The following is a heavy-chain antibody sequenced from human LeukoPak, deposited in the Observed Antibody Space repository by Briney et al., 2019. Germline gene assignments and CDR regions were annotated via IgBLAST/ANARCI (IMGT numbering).Heavy chain of an antibody. Sequence: PGGSRRLSCAASGFTFNLYGMSWVPQAPGKGLEWVAFIRYDGSNKYYADSVKGRFTISRDNSKNTLYLQMNSLRAEDTAVYYCAKRPPAYYYDSSGYYGGYFDYWGQGTLVTVSS. CDR1: GFTFNLYG. V-gene: IGHV3-30*02. CDR2: IRYDGSNK. CDR3: AKRPPAYYYDSSGYYGGYFDY. D-gene: IGHD3-22*01. J-gene: IGHJ4*02.